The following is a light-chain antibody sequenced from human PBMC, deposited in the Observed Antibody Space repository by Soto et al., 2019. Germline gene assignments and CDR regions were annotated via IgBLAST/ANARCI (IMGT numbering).Light chain of an antibody. J-gene: IGKJ1*01. CDR2: TAS. Sequence: DIQMTQSPSSLSASVGDRVTMTCRASQSISSNLNWYQQKPGKAPKLLIYTASSLQSGVPSRFSGSGSGTDCTLTISSLQPEDFATYYCQQSYSALGTFGQGTKVEIK. V-gene: IGKV1-39*01. CDR1: QSISSN. CDR3: QQSYSALGT.